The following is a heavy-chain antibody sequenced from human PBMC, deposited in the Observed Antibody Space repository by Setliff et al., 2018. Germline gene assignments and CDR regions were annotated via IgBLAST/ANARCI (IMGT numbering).Heavy chain of an antibody. CDR2: IRVHNGDT. CDR1: GYVFTSYG. CDR3: ARDRYYNSWSGTSITAPHDAFDI. D-gene: IGHD3-3*01. J-gene: IGHJ3*02. Sequence: CKASGYVFTSYGISWVRQAPGQGLEWMGWIRVHNGDTKFAQRFQGRITMTADTSTKTAFMELTSLRSDDTAVYYCARDRYYNSWSGTSITAPHDAFDIWGQGTMVTVSS. V-gene: IGHV1-18*01.